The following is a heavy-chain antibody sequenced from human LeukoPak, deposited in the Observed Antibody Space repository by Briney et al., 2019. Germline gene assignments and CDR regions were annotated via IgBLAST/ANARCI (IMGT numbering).Heavy chain of an antibody. V-gene: IGHV3-30-3*01. CDR3: AKDKTRTVPAAVDAFDI. CDR1: GFTFSTYS. D-gene: IGHD2-2*01. J-gene: IGHJ3*02. CDR2: ISYDGNNK. Sequence: GGSLRLSCAASGFTFSTYSMHWVRQAPGKGLEWVAFISYDGNNKYYADSVKGRFTISRDNSKNTLYLQMNSLRAEDTAVYYCAKDKTRTVPAAVDAFDIWGQGTMVTVSS.